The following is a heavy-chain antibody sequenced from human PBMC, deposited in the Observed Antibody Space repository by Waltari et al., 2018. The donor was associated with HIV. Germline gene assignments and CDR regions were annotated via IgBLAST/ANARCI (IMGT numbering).Heavy chain of an antibody. J-gene: IGHJ6*02. CDR1: GYSFTNFD. Sequence: QEQLVQSGAEIKRPGASVRVSCSASGYSFTNFDITWVRQTTGPGLQGGGWINPKTGDTKSSGVDQGRLSMTRDLSNRTAYMELTSLTNEDTATYYCARGLAARIAAPGMDVGGQGTTLIVSS. CDR2: INPKTGDT. CDR3: ARGLAARIAAPGMDV. D-gene: IGHD2-15*01. V-gene: IGHV1-8*01.